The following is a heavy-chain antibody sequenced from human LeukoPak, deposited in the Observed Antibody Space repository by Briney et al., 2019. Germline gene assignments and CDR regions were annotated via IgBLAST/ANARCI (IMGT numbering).Heavy chain of an antibody. Sequence: GESLKISCKGSGYSFTSYWIGWVRQMPGKGLEGMGIIYPGDSDSRYSPSFQGQVTISADKYISTAYLQLSILKAADTAMYYCARLHSSSSDPIDYWGQGTLVTVSS. J-gene: IGHJ4*02. CDR3: ARLHSSSSDPIDY. CDR2: IYPGDSDS. CDR1: GYSFTSYW. D-gene: IGHD6-6*01. V-gene: IGHV5-51*01.